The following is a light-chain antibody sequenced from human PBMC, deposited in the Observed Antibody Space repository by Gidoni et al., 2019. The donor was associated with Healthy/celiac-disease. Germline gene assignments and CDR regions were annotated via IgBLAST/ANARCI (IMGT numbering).Light chain of an antibody. V-gene: IGLV3-1*01. Sequence: SYELTQPPSLSVSPGQTASITCSGDKLGDKYACWYQQKPGQSPVLVIYQDSKRPSGTPERFSGSNSANTATLTISGTQAMDEADYYGQAWDSSTAVFGGGTKLTVL. CDR1: KLGDKY. CDR2: QDS. J-gene: IGLJ2*01. CDR3: QAWDSSTAV.